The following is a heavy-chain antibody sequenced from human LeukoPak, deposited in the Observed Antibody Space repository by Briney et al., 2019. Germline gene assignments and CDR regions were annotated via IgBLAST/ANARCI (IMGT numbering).Heavy chain of an antibody. Sequence: ASVKVSCKASGYTFTSYGISWVRQAPGQGLEWMGWISAYNGNTNYAQKLQGRVTMTTDTSTSTAYMELRSPRSDDTAVYYCARTPDGLEATISLDFDYWGQGTLVTVSS. CDR3: ARTPDGLEATISLDFDY. J-gene: IGHJ4*02. D-gene: IGHD5-12*01. CDR2: ISAYNGNT. CDR1: GYTFTSYG. V-gene: IGHV1-18*01.